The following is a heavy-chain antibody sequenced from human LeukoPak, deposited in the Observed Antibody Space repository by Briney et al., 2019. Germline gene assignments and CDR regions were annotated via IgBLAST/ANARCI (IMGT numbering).Heavy chain of an antibody. J-gene: IGHJ4*02. Sequence: ASVKVSCKASGYTFTSYFLHWVRQAPGPGLEWLGIIIPSGGGTGYAQKVHGRVTMTRDTSTSTDYMELSRLRSDDTAVYCCARAGTGFDFWGPGSLVTVSS. CDR3: ARAGTGFDF. V-gene: IGHV1-46*01. CDR1: GYTFTSYF. CDR2: IIPSGGGT. D-gene: IGHD6-13*01.